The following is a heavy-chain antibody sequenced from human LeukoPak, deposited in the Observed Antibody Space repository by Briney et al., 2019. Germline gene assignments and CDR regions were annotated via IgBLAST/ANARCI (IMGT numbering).Heavy chain of an antibody. Sequence: PGGSLRLSCAASGFTFSSHAMSWVRQAPGKGLEWVSGISGSGGSRFYADSVKGRFAMSRDNSKNTVYLQMNSLRDEDTAVYYCAKASKDSSSRSGDCYVDWGQGSLVTVSS. J-gene: IGHJ4*02. CDR1: GFTFSSHA. CDR2: ISGSGGSR. V-gene: IGHV3-23*01. CDR3: AKASKDSSSRSGDCYVD. D-gene: IGHD2-21*02.